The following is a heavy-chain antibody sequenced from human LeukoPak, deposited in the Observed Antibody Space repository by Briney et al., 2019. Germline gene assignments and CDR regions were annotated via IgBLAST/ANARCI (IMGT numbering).Heavy chain of an antibody. CDR3: ARLLSGSASDY. CDR1: GYTFTNNW. V-gene: IGHV5-51*01. J-gene: IGHJ4*02. Sequence: GESLKISCKGSGYTFTNNWIGWVRQMPGKGLEWMGIIFPGDSDTKYSPSFQGQVTFSADKSISTAYLQWSSLKASDTAVYYCARLLSGSASDYWGQGTLVTVSS. CDR2: IFPGDSDT. D-gene: IGHD2-15*01.